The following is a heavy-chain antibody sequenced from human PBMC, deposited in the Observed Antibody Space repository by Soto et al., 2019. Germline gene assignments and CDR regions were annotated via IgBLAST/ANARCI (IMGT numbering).Heavy chain of an antibody. CDR2: ISYDGSNK. CDR1: GFTFTSYG. V-gene: IGHV3-30*03. Sequence: QVQLVESGGGVVQPGRSLRLSCAASGFTFTSYGMHWVRQAPGKGLEWVAVISYDGSNKYYADSVKGRFTISRDNSKNTLYLQMSSLRAEDTAVYYCAHGNVEMASRQWGYFQYWGQGTLVTVSS. D-gene: IGHD1-1*01. J-gene: IGHJ1*01. CDR3: AHGNVEMASRQWGYFQY.